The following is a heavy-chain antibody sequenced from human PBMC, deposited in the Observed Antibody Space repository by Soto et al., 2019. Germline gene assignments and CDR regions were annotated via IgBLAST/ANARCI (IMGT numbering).Heavy chain of an antibody. CDR3: AAGYGYGYYGMDV. V-gene: IGHV1-18*04. CDR2: ISAYNGNT. CDR1: GYTFTSYG. D-gene: IGHD5-18*01. J-gene: IGHJ6*02. Sequence: ASVKVSCKASGYTFTSYGISWVRQAPGQGLEWMGWISAYNGNTNYAQKLQGRVTMTTDTSTSTAYMELSSLRSEDTAVYYCAAGYGYGYYGMDVWGQGTTVTVSS.